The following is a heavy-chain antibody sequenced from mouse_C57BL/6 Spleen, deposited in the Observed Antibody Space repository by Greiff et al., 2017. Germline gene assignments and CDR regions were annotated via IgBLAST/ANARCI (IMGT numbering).Heavy chain of an antibody. CDR2: ISSGSSTI. CDR3: ARIYDYDGEYFDY. V-gene: IGHV5-17*01. J-gene: IGHJ2*01. CDR1: GFTFSDYG. Sequence: EVKLVESGGGLVKPGGSLKLSCAASGFTFSDYGMHWVRQAPEKGLEWVAYISSGSSTIYYADTVKGRFTISRDNAKNTMFLQMTSLRSEDTAMYYCARIYDYDGEYFDYWGQGTTLTVSS. D-gene: IGHD2-4*01.